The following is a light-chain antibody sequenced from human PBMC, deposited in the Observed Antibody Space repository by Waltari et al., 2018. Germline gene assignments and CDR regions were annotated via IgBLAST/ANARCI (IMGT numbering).Light chain of an antibody. CDR1: DLPSQS. Sequence: SYELTQPPSVCVSPGQTARIPCPGDDLPSQSAFWFQQKPGQAPLLVIYKDTLRPSVIPDRFSGSSSGKTVTLTISGVQAEDEADYYCLSRDDSGTYVFGAGTKFTVL. CDR3: LSRDDSGTYV. CDR2: KDT. J-gene: IGLJ1*01. V-gene: IGLV3-25*03.